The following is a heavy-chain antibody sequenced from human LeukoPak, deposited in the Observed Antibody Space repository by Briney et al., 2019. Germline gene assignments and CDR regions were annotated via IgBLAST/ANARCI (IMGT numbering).Heavy chain of an antibody. CDR1: GYTFTSYG. D-gene: IGHD4/OR15-4a*01. V-gene: IGHV1-18*01. J-gene: IGHJ3*02. CDR3: ARDYLWGFTDAFDI. Sequence: ASVKVSCKASGYTFTSYGISWVRQAPGQGLEWMGWISAYNGNTNYAQKLQGRVTMTKDTSTSTAYMELRSLRSDDTAVYYCARDYLWGFTDAFDIWGQGTMVTVSS. CDR2: ISAYNGNT.